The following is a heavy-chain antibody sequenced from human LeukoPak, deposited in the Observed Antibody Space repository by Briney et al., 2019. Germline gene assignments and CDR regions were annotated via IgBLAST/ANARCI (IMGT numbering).Heavy chain of an antibody. D-gene: IGHD3-16*01. CDR3: ARVVTFGGVSLWFDP. J-gene: IGHJ5*02. V-gene: IGHV4-61*05. Sequence: SETLSLTCTVSGGSISTSNYYWGWIRQPPGKGLEWIGYIYYSGSTNYNPSLKSRVTISVDTSKNQFSLKLSSVTAADTAVYYCARVVTFGGVSLWFDPWGRGTLVTVSS. CDR1: GGSISTSNYY. CDR2: IYYSGST.